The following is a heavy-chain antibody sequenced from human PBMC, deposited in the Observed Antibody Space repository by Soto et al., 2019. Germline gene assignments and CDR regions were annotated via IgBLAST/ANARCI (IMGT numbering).Heavy chain of an antibody. Sequence: PLNGACKASVYTMTGYYMHWRRLDHGKGLEWMGWINPNSGGTNYAQKFQGWVTMTRDTSISTAYMELSRLRSDDTAVYYCARVGRGYCSGGSCYSASYYGMDVWGQGTTVTVSS. D-gene: IGHD2-15*01. V-gene: IGHV1-2*04. CDR3: ARVGRGYCSGGSCYSASYYGMDV. J-gene: IGHJ6*02. CDR2: INPNSGGT. CDR1: VYTMTGYY.